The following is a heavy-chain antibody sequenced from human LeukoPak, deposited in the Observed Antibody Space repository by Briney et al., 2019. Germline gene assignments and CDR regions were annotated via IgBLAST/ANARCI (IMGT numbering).Heavy chain of an antibody. CDR2: INHSGST. CDR1: GGSFSGYY. V-gene: IGHV4-34*01. CDR3: ARGYCSSTSCGYLHYYYYGMDV. D-gene: IGHD2-2*01. Sequence: SETLSLTCAVYGGSFSGYYWSWIRQPPGKGLEWIGEINHSGSTNYNPSLKSRVTISVDTSKNQFSLKLSSVTAADTAVHYCARGYCSSTSCGYLHYYYYGMDVWGQGTTVTVSS. J-gene: IGHJ6*02.